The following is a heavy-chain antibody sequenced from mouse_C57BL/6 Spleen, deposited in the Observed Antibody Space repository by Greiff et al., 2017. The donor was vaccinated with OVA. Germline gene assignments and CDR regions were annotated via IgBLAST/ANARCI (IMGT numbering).Heavy chain of an antibody. Sequence: VQLKESGAELVKPGASVKISCKASGYAFSSYWMNWVKQRPGKGLEWIGQIYPGDGDTNYNGKFKGKATLTADKSSSTAYMQLSSLTSEDSAVYFCARSGYYGSSYVGYWGQGTTLTVSS. CDR1: GYAFSSYW. D-gene: IGHD1-1*01. V-gene: IGHV1-80*01. CDR2: IYPGDGDT. CDR3: ARSGYYGSSYVGY. J-gene: IGHJ2*01.